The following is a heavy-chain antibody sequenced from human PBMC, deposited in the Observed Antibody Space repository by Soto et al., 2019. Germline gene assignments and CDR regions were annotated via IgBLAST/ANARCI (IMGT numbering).Heavy chain of an antibody. J-gene: IGHJ4*02. Sequence: ASVKVSCKASGYNISSYDIIWVRQAPGQGLEWMGWISAYNGNTNYAQKPQGRVTMTTDTSTSTAYMELRSLRSDDTAVYYCARCLGVVVPRGVDYWGQGTLVTVSS. CDR2: ISAYNGNT. D-gene: IGHD2-15*01. V-gene: IGHV1-18*01. CDR3: ARCLGVVVPRGVDY. CDR1: GYNISSYD.